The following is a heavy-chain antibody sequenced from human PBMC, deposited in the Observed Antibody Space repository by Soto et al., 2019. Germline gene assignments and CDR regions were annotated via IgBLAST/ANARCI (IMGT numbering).Heavy chain of an antibody. J-gene: IGHJ1*01. V-gene: IGHV3-30-3*01. Sequence: QVQLVESGGGVVQPGRSLRLSCAASGFTFSSYAMHWVRQAPGKGLEWVAVISYDGSNKYYADSVKGRFTISRDNSKNTLYLQMNSLRAEDTAVYYCARDFYGIAAAGPSEYFQHWGQGTLVTVSS. CDR3: ARDFYGIAAAGPSEYFQH. CDR2: ISYDGSNK. D-gene: IGHD6-13*01. CDR1: GFTFSSYA.